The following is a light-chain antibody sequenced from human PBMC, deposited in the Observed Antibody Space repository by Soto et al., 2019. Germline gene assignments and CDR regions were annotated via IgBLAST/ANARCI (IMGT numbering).Light chain of an antibody. Sequence: EIVLTQSPGTLSLSPGERATLSCRASQSVSNNYLAWYQQKPGQGPRLLIYGASSRATGIPDRFSGSGSGTDFTLTISSLEPEDFAVYYCQQYGKSPPWTFGQGTKVEIK. CDR3: QQYGKSPPWT. V-gene: IGKV3-20*01. CDR2: GAS. J-gene: IGKJ1*01. CDR1: QSVSNNY.